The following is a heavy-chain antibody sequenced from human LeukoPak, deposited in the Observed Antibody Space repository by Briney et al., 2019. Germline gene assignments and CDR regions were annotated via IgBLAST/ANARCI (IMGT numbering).Heavy chain of an antibody. CDR2: INAGNGNT. CDR1: GYTFTSYA. Sequence: ASVKVSCKASGYTFTSYAMHWVRQAPGQRLEWMGWINAGNGNTKYSQKFQGRVTITRDTSASTAYMELSSLRSEDTAVYYCARGPLWVYYFDYWGQGTLVTVSS. CDR3: ARGPLWVYYFDY. D-gene: IGHD5-18*01. V-gene: IGHV1-3*01. J-gene: IGHJ4*02.